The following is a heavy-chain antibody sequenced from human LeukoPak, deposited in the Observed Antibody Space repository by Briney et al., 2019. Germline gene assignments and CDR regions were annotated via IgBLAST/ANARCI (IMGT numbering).Heavy chain of an antibody. CDR3: ARGASPKDAVFFDY. CDR1: GVSINSGSYY. Sequence: SETLSLTCSVSGVSINSGSYYWGWIRQSPGKGLEWIGRVHSSGDIYHNAAFRSRAAVSGDASKNQFSLQLTSVTAADTAVYYCARGASPKDAVFFDYWGQGALITVSS. CDR2: VHSSGDI. D-gene: IGHD3-16*01. J-gene: IGHJ4*02. V-gene: IGHV4-61*02.